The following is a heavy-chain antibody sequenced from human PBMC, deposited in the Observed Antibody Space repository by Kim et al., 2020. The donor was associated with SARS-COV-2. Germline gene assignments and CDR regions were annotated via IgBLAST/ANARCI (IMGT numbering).Heavy chain of an antibody. Sequence: SQTLSLPCAISGDSVSSNSAAWNWIRQSPSRGLEWLGRTYYRSKWYNDYAVSVKSRITINPDTSKNQFSLQLNSVTPEDTAVYYCASELIPMVRGVSDYYYYGMDVWGQGTTVTVSS. J-gene: IGHJ6*02. D-gene: IGHD3-10*01. CDR2: TYYRSKWYN. V-gene: IGHV6-1*01. CDR3: ASELIPMVRGVSDYYYYGMDV. CDR1: GDSVSSNSAA.